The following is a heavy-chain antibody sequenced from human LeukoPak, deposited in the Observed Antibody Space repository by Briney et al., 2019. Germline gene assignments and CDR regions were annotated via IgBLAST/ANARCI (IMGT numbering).Heavy chain of an antibody. D-gene: IGHD3-22*01. Sequence: ASVKVSCKASGYTFTGYYIQWVRQVPGQGLEWMGWINPHSGDTKYAQKFQGRVTLTRETSVSTAYMELTRLISDDTAVYYCARERITMIVVGLDAFDIWGQGTMVTVSS. V-gene: IGHV1-2*02. J-gene: IGHJ3*02. CDR3: ARERITMIVVGLDAFDI. CDR2: INPHSGDT. CDR1: GYTFTGYY.